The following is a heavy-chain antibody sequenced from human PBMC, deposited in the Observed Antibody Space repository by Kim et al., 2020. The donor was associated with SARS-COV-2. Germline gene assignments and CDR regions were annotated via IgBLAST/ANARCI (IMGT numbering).Heavy chain of an antibody. CDR3: TTGTGKTDFDY. J-gene: IGHJ4*02. CDR1: GFTFDNTW. V-gene: IGHV3-15*01. Sequence: GGSLRLSCVASGFTFDNTWMNWVRQAPGKGLEWVGRVKSKADGGTKDYVAPVKDRFIISRDDSESMVYLQMNSLKTEDTAVYYCTTGTGKTDFDYWGQGILVTVS. CDR2: VKSKADGGTK. D-gene: IGHD1-1*01.